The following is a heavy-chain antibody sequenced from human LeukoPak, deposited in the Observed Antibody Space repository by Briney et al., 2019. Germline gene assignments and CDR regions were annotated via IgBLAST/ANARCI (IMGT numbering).Heavy chain of an antibody. J-gene: IGHJ6*03. CDR1: GGSISRVY. Sequence: SETLSLTCTVSGGSISRVYWSWIRQPPGKGLEWIGYIYYTGSTNYNPSLNSRVTISLETSKNQFSLNLSSVTAADTAVYYCARVRGYMDVWGKGTTVTVSS. CDR2: IYYTGST. CDR3: ARVRGYMDV. V-gene: IGHV4-59*01.